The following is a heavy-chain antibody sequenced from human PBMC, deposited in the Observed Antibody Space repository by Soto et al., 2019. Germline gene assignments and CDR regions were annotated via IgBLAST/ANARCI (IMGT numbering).Heavy chain of an antibody. CDR1: GFIFSSYA. Sequence: EVQLLESGGGLAQSGEALRLSCVASAASGFIFSSYAMSWVRQAPGKGLEWVSSISGSGGTTYSADSVKGRFTMSRDNSMNTVYLQMNSLRAADTAVYYCAKLDRSRLGELSLAPFENWGQGTLVTVSS. CDR2: ISGSGGTT. V-gene: IGHV3-23*01. J-gene: IGHJ4*02. CDR3: AKLDRSRLGELSLAPFEN. D-gene: IGHD3-16*02.